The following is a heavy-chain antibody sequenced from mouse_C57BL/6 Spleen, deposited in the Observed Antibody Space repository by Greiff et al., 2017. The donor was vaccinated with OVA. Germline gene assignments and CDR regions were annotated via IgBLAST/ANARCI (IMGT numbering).Heavy chain of an antibody. D-gene: IGHD1-1*01. V-gene: IGHV1-64*01. CDR3: ARRADYYGSSYFDY. CDR1: GYTFTSYW. Sequence: QVQLQQPGAELVKPGASVKLSCKASGYTFTSYWMHWVKQRPGQGLEWIGMIHPNTGSTNYNEKFKSTATLTVDKSSSTAYMQLSSLTSEDSAVDDCARRADYYGSSYFDYWGQGTTLTVSS. J-gene: IGHJ2*01. CDR2: IHPNTGST.